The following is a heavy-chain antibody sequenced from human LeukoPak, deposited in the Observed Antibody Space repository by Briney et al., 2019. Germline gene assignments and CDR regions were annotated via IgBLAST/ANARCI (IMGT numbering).Heavy chain of an antibody. CDR1: GFTFSSYS. V-gene: IGHV3-48*02. J-gene: IGHJ4*02. Sequence: GGSLRLSCAASGFTFSSYSMNWVRQAPGKGLEWVSYISSSSSTIYYADSVKGRFTISRDNAKNPLYLQMNSLRDEDTAVYYCARGTAYYYDSSGYCDYWGQGTLVTVSS. D-gene: IGHD3-22*01. CDR2: ISSSSSTI. CDR3: ARGTAYYYDSSGYCDY.